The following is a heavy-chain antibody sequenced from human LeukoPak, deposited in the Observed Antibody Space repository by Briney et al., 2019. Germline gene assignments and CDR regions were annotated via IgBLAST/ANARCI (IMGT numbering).Heavy chain of an antibody. Sequence: GGSLRLSCTASGFTFSSYSMNWVRQAPGKGLEWVSSISSSSSYIYYADSVKGRFTISRDNAKNSLYLQMNSLRAEDTAVYYCARGIPSGGIDYWGQGTLVTVSS. D-gene: IGHD3-16*01. CDR2: ISSSSSYI. J-gene: IGHJ4*02. CDR1: GFTFSSYS. CDR3: ARGIPSGGIDY. V-gene: IGHV3-21*01.